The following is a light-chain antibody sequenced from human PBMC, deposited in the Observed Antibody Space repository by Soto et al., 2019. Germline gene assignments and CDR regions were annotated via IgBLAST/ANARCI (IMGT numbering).Light chain of an antibody. Sequence: VVLTQSPDTLSLSPGETATLSCRASQSLRATYVAWYQQRPGQAPRLLIYGASFRATGIPARFSGRGSGTDFTLSISRLEPEDFAVYYCQQYVTSPRTFGQGTKVDI. CDR2: GAS. CDR3: QQYVTSPRT. J-gene: IGKJ1*01. V-gene: IGKV3-20*01. CDR1: QSLRATY.